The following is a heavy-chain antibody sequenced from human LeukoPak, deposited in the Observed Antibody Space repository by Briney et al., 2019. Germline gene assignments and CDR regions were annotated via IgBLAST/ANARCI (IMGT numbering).Heavy chain of an antibody. Sequence: SETLSLTCTVSGGSISSYYWSWIRQPPGKGLEWIGYIYYSGSTNYNPSLKSQVTISVDTSKNQFSLKLSSVTAADTAVYYCARDGRGDSIAVAGTSGPYWYFDLWGRGTLVTVSS. V-gene: IGHV4-59*01. J-gene: IGHJ2*01. CDR2: IYYSGST. CDR3: ARDGRGDSIAVAGTSGPYWYFDL. D-gene: IGHD6-19*01. CDR1: GGSISSYY.